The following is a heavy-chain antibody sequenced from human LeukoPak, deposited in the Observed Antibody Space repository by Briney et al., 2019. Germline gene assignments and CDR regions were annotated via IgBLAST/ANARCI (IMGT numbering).Heavy chain of an antibody. CDR1: GYTFTSYD. J-gene: IGHJ5*02. D-gene: IGHD2/OR15-2a*01. Sequence: ASVKVPCKASGYTFTSYDINWVRQATGQGLEWMGWMNPNSGNTGYAQKFQGRVTMTRNTSISTAYMELSSLRSEDTAVYYCARGRRNRRGNWFDPWGQGTLVTVSS. CDR2: MNPNSGNT. V-gene: IGHV1-8*01. CDR3: ARGRRNRRGNWFDP.